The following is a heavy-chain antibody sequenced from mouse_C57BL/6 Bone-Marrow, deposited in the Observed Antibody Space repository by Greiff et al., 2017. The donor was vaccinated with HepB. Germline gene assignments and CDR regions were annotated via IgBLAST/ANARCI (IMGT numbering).Heavy chain of an antibody. J-gene: IGHJ3*01. Sequence: QVQLQQSGPELVKPGASVKISCKASGYTFTDYYINWVKQRPGQGLEWIGWIFPGSGSTYYNETFKGKATLTVDKSSSTAYMLLSSLTSEDSAVYFCARRGVTTRAWFAYWGQGTLVTVSA. CDR1: GYTFTDYY. V-gene: IGHV1-75*01. CDR3: ARRGVTTRAWFAY. CDR2: IFPGSGST. D-gene: IGHD2-12*01.